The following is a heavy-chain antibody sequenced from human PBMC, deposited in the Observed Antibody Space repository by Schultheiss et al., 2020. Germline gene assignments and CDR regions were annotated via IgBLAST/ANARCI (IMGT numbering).Heavy chain of an antibody. J-gene: IGHJ4*02. V-gene: IGHV3-23*01. CDR2: ISGSGAGT. CDR3: AKGAYSGYDLVYFDY. D-gene: IGHD5-12*01. CDR1: GFTFSSYS. Sequence: GGSLRLSCAASGFTFSSYSMNWVRQAPGKGLEWVSTISGSGAGTYYTNSVKGRFTISRDSSKNTLYLQMSSLRAEDTAVYYCAKGAYSGYDLVYFDYWGQGTLVTVSS.